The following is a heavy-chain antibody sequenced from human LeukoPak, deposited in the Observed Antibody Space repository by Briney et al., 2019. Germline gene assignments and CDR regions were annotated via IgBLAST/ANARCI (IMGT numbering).Heavy chain of an antibody. V-gene: IGHV4-30-4*01. CDR2: IYYSGST. CDR1: GGSISSGDYY. Sequence: SQTLSLTCTVSGGSISSGDYYWSWIRQPPGKGLEWIVYIYYSGSTYYNPSLKSRVTISVDTSKNQFSLKLSSVTAADTAVYYCATWGPYPDYYDSSGYSSYFDYWGQGTLVTVSS. D-gene: IGHD3-22*01. CDR3: ATWGPYPDYYDSSGYSSYFDY. J-gene: IGHJ4*02.